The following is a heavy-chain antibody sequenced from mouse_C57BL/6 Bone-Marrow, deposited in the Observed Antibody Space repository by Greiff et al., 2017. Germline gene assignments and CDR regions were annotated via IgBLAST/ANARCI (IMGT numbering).Heavy chain of an antibody. Sequence: QVQLQQPGAELVKPGASVKLSCKASGYTFTSYWMHWVKQRPGQGLEWIGMIHPNSGSTNYNEKFKSKATLTVDKSSSTAYMQLSSLTSEYSAVYYCARLGDWFAYWGQGTLVTVSA. CDR3: ARLGDWFAY. CDR1: GYTFTSYW. V-gene: IGHV1-64*01. J-gene: IGHJ3*01. CDR2: IHPNSGST.